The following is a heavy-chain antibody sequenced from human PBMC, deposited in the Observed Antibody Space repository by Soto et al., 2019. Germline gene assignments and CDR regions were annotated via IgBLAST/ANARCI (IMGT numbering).Heavy chain of an antibody. CDR1: GYTFTSYD. J-gene: IGHJ6*02. V-gene: IGHV1-8*01. D-gene: IGHD3-10*01. CDR3: ASGPTRRLLWARGGMDV. CDR2: MNPNSGNT. Sequence: QVQLVQSGAEVKKPGASVKVSCKASGYTFTSYDINWVRQATGQGLEWMGWMNPNSGNTGYAQKFQGRVTMTRNTSISTAYMELRSLRSKDTAVYYCASGPTRRLLWARGGMDVWGQGTTVTVSS.